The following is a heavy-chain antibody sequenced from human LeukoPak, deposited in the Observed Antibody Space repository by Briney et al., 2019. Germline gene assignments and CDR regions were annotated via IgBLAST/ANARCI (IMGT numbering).Heavy chain of an antibody. D-gene: IGHD5-24*01. J-gene: IGHJ6*02. CDR1: DGSISDHY. V-gene: IGHV4-59*08. CDR3: ARMGEGYNYGYYHYGMDV. CDR2: MYYSGST. Sequence: SETLSLTCSVSDGSISDHYFSWIRQPPGKGLEWIAYMYYSGSTNYNPSLKSRVTMSVDTSKNQFSLRLTSVTAADTAVYYCARMGEGYNYGYYHYGMDVWGQGTTVTVSS.